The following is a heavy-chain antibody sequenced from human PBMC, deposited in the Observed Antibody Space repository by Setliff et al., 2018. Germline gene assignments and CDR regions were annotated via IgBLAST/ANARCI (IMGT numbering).Heavy chain of an antibody. D-gene: IGHD3-10*01. Sequence: SETLSLTCAVSGGSISSSNWWSWVRQPPGKGLEWIGEIYHSGSTNYNPSLKSRVTISVDQSKNQFSLKLSSVTAADTAIYYCARDRSYYASGSFTKWFDYWGQGTLVTVSS. V-gene: IGHV4-4*02. J-gene: IGHJ4*02. CDR2: IYHSGST. CDR3: ARDRSYYASGSFTKWFDY. CDR1: GGSISSSNW.